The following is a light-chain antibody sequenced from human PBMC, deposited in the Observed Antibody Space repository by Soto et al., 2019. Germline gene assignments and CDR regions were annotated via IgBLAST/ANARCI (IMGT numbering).Light chain of an antibody. CDR3: QQTYRTPLT. V-gene: IGKV1-12*01. J-gene: IGKJ4*01. CDR1: QAISTW. Sequence: DIQVTQSPSSVSASVGDRVTITCRASQAISTWLAWYQQKPGTAPKLLIFAASSLQTGVPSRFSGSGSGTDFTLTISSLQPEDFATYSCQQTYRTPLTFGGGTKVDIK. CDR2: AAS.